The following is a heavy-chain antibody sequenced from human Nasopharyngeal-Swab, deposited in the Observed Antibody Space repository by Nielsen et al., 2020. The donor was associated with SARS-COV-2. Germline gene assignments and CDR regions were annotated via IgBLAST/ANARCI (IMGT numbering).Heavy chain of an antibody. V-gene: IGHV4-31*03. Sequence: SGPTLVKPTETLALTCTVSGFSLSNARMGVSWIRQHPGKGLEWIGYIYYSGSTYYNPSLKSRVTISVDTSKNQFSLKLSSVTAADTAVYYCAREGIAAAGTFDYYYYYMDVWGKGTTVTVSS. J-gene: IGHJ6*03. CDR1: GFSLSNARMG. D-gene: IGHD6-13*01. CDR2: IYYSGST. CDR3: AREGIAAAGTFDYYYYYMDV.